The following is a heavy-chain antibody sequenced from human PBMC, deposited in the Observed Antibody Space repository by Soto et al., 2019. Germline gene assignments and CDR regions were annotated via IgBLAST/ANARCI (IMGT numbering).Heavy chain of an antibody. Sequence: SVKVSCKASGGTFSSYAISWVRQAPGQGLEWMGGIIPTFGTANYAQKFQGRVTITADESTSTACMELSSLRSEDTAVYYCARSREGRDYDFWSGYLIDAFDIWGQGTMVTVSS. J-gene: IGHJ3*02. CDR2: IIPTFGTA. D-gene: IGHD3-3*01. CDR3: ARSREGRDYDFWSGYLIDAFDI. CDR1: GGTFSSYA. V-gene: IGHV1-69*13.